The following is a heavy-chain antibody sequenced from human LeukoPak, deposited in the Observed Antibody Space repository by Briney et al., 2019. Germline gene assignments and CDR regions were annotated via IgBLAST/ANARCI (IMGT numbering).Heavy chain of an antibody. D-gene: IGHD3-9*01. CDR2: INPGNGNT. CDR3: ARAVLRYFDWLLNNYYYYGMDV. CDR1: GYTFTSFA. J-gene: IGHJ6*02. Sequence: ASVKVSCKASGYTFTSFAMHWVRQAPGQRLEWMGWINPGNGNTKYSQKFQGRVTITRNTSASTAFMELSSLRSDDTAVYYCARAVLRYFDWLLNNYYYYGMDVWGQGTTVTVSS. V-gene: IGHV1-3*01.